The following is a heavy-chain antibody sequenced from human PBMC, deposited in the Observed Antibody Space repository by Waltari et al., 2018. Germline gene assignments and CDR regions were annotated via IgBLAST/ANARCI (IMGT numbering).Heavy chain of an antibody. D-gene: IGHD3-9*01. CDR2: IKQDGGEK. CDR3: ARGVPLRYFDWFGV. V-gene: IGHV3-7*01. J-gene: IGHJ6*02. Sequence: DVQLVESGGGLVQPGGSLRLSCAAPGFRLRACGMRWVGQAPGKGMEWVANIKQDGGEKYYVDSVKGRFTISRDNARNSVNLHMNSLRVEDTALYYCARGVPLRYFDWFGVWGQGTTVTVSS. CDR1: GFRLRACG.